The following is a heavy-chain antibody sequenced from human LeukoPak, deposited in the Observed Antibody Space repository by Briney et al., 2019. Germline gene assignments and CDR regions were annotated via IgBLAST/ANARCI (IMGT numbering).Heavy chain of an antibody. Sequence: GGSLRLFCGASGFTFSTYSMNWVRQAPGEGLEWVSYISSSSSTIHYADSVKGRFTISRDNAKNSLYLQMNSLRDEDTAVYYCARVSCGGDCNNLPWYFDLWGRGTLVTVAS. V-gene: IGHV3-48*02. CDR1: GFTFSTYS. CDR2: ISSSSSTI. J-gene: IGHJ2*01. D-gene: IGHD2-21*02. CDR3: ARVSCGGDCNNLPWYFDL.